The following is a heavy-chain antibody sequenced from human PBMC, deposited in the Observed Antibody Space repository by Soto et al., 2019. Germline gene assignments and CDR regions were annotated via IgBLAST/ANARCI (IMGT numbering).Heavy chain of an antibody. CDR2: IYYSGVT. D-gene: IGHD3-10*01. V-gene: IGHV4-30-4*08. CDR1: GGSISSVGYY. J-gene: IGHJ5*01. Sequence: SETLSLTCTVSGGSISSVGYYWSWIRQHPGKGLEWIGYIYYSGVTYYNPSLKSRLTISVDTSKNQFSMKLKSVTAADTAVYYCARVDNSGENGFDSWGQGTLVTVSS. CDR3: ARVDNSGENGFDS.